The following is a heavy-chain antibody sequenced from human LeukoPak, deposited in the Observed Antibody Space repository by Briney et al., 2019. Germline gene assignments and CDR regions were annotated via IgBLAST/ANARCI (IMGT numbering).Heavy chain of an antibody. J-gene: IGHJ4*02. CDR3: ARGPKYSGYATYTFDY. Sequence: GGSLRLSCAASGFTFSTHGMHWVRQAPGKGLEWVAFIRYDGINKYYADSVKGRFTISRDSFKNTLYLQMNSLRAEDTAVYYCARGPKYSGYATYTFDYWGQGTLVTVSS. D-gene: IGHD5-12*01. V-gene: IGHV3-30*02. CDR2: IRYDGINK. CDR1: GFTFSTHG.